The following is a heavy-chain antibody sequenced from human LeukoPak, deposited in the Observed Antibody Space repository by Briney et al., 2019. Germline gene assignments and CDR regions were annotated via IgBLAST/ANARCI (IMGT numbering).Heavy chain of an antibody. CDR1: GFTFSSYA. D-gene: IGHD6-13*01. CDR2: ISGSGGST. CDR3: ARDRDRIADYYFDY. Sequence: PGGSLRLSCAASGFTFSSYAMSWVRQAPGKGLEWVSAISGSGGSTYYADSVKGRFIISRDNSKNTLYLQMNSLRAEDTAVYYCARDRDRIADYYFDYWGQGTLVTVSS. V-gene: IGHV3-23*01. J-gene: IGHJ4*02.